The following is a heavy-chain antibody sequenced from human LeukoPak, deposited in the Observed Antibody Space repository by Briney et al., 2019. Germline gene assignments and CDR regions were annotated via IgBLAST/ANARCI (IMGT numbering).Heavy chain of an antibody. V-gene: IGHV3-74*01. D-gene: IGHD6-25*01. J-gene: IGHJ2*01. CDR1: GFTFSSYA. CDR3: ARGPPWYFDL. CDR2: INGDGSST. Sequence: GGSLRLSCAGSGFTFSSYAMSWVRQAPGKGLVWVSRINGDGSSTAYADSVKGRFTISRDNAKNTLYLQMNSLTAEDTAVYYCARGPPWYFDLWGRGTLVTVSS.